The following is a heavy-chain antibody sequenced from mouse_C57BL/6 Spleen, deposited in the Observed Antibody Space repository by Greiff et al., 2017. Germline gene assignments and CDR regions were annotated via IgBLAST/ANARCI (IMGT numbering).Heavy chain of an antibody. Sequence: EVQLQESGPELVKPGASVKLSCKASGYTFTDYNMHWVKQSPGKSLEWIGYINPNNGGTSYNQKFKGKATLTVNKSSSTAYMKLRSLTSEESAVYYCARRGRTGTFAYWGQGTLVTVSA. V-gene: IGHV1-22*01. CDR1: GYTFTDYN. D-gene: IGHD4-1*01. CDR2: INPNNGGT. J-gene: IGHJ3*01. CDR3: ARRGRTGTFAY.